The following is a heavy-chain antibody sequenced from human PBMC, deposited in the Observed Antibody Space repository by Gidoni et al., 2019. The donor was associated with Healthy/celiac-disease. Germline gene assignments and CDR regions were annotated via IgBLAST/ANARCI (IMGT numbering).Heavy chain of an antibody. Sequence: GFTFSSYGMHWVRQAPGKGLEWVAVISYDGSNKYYADSVKGRFTISRDNSKNTLYLQMNSLRAEDTAVYYCAKDQGLRWPRSMGAFDIWGQGTMVTVSS. J-gene: IGHJ3*02. V-gene: IGHV3-30*18. CDR3: AKDQGLRWPRSMGAFDI. CDR2: ISYDGSNK. CDR1: GFTFSSYG. D-gene: IGHD4-17*01.